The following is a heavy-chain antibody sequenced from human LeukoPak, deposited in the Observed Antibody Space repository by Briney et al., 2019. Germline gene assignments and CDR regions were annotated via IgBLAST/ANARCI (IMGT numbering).Heavy chain of an antibody. J-gene: IGHJ2*01. CDR2: IKEDGSEK. Sequence: GGSLRLSCVASRFIFRSHWMKWVRQAPGKGLEWVADIKEDGSEKYYEDSVKGRFIISRGNAENSLSLQMSSLRVEDTAVYYCVRAAPDTRYRHFDFWGRGTLVSVSS. CDR3: VRAAPDTRYRHFDF. CDR1: RFIFRSHW. V-gene: IGHV3-7*04. D-gene: IGHD2-2*02.